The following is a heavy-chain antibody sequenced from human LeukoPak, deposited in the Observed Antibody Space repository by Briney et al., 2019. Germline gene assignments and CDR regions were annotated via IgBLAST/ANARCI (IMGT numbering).Heavy chain of an antibody. V-gene: IGHV3-48*03. CDR1: GFTFSSYE. CDR2: ISGTGWTI. J-gene: IGHJ3*02. D-gene: IGHD3-22*01. Sequence: GGSLRLSCAASGFTFSSYEMHWVRQAPGKGLEGVSYISGTGWTINYADSVKGRFTVSRDNAKNSLSLQMNSLRAEGTAVYYCSRDHHRRLYDSQARDTFDIWGQGTMVTVSS. CDR3: SRDHHRRLYDSQARDTFDI.